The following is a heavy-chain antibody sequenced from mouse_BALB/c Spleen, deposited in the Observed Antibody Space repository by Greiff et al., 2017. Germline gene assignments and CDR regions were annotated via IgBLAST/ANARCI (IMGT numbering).Heavy chain of an antibody. D-gene: IGHD1-1*01. CDR2: ILPGSGST. Sequence: VQLQQSGAELMKPGASVKISCKATGYTFSSYWIEWVKQRPGHGLEWIGEILPGSGSTNYNEKFKGKATFTADTSSNTAYMQLSSLTSEDSAVYYCARVFITTVVVDYWGQGTTLTVSS. V-gene: IGHV1-9*01. CDR1: GYTFSSYW. CDR3: ARVFITTVVVDY. J-gene: IGHJ2*01.